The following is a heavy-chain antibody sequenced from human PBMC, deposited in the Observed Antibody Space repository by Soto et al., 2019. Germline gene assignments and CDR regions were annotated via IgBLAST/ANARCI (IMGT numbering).Heavy chain of an antibody. J-gene: IGHJ6*02. CDR2: IYYSGST. Sequence: QVQLQESGPGLVKPSETLSLTCTVSGGSISSYYWSWIRQPPGKGLEWIGYIYYSGSTNYNPSLKSRVTISVDTSKNQFSLKLSSVTAADTAVYYCARYSGGGYGSDYYYYGMDVWGQGTTVTVSS. CDR3: ARYSGGGYGSDYYYYGMDV. V-gene: IGHV4-59*01. D-gene: IGHD5-12*01. CDR1: GGSISSYY.